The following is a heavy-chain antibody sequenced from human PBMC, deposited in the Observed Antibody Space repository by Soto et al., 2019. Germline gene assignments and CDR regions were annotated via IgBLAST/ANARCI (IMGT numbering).Heavy chain of an antibody. CDR3: AKGGQMSY. D-gene: IGHD3-16*01. Sequence: GGSLRLSCAASGFSFNGNAMTWVRQAPGKGLEWVSSISGSVGTTYYADSVKGRFTISRDNSRGTLYLQMISLRAEDTALYYCAKGGQMSYWGQGTPVTVSS. CDR1: GFSFNGNA. V-gene: IGHV3-23*01. J-gene: IGHJ4*02. CDR2: ISGSVGTT.